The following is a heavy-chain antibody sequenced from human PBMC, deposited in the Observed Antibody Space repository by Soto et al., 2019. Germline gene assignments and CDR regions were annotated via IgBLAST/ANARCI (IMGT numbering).Heavy chain of an antibody. CDR2: IYYSGST. Sequence: SETLSLTCTVSGGSISSGDYYWSWIRRPPGKGLEWIGYIYYSGSTYYNPSLESRVTISVDTSKNQFSLKLSSVTAADTAVYYCAREWELPLDPVFDYWGQGTLVTVSS. CDR3: AREWELPLDPVFDY. V-gene: IGHV4-30-4*01. CDR1: GGSISSGDYY. J-gene: IGHJ4*02. D-gene: IGHD1-26*01.